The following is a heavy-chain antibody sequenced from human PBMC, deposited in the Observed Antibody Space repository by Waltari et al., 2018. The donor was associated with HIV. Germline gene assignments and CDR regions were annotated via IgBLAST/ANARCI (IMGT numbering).Heavy chain of an antibody. CDR2: IIPMYGTP. CDR1: GGTLSIA. V-gene: IGHV1-69*01. J-gene: IGHJ6*02. CDR3: ARLGGESGDHKNYYYYGMDV. D-gene: IGHD2-21*02. Sequence: QVQLVQSGAEVKKPGSSVKVSCKDSGGTLSIAISWVRQAPGQGLEWMGLIIPMYGTPTYAQKFQGRVTITADENTRTAYMELRGLRSEDTVVYYCARLGGESGDHKNYYYYGMDVWGQGATVTVS.